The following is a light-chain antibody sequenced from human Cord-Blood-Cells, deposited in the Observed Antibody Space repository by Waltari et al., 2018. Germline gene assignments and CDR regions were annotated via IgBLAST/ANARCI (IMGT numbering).Light chain of an antibody. Sequence: DSQKTQYPSTLSASVGDRVHITCRASQSISSWLAWYQQKPGNAPKLLIYKASSLESGVPSMFSGSGSGTEFTFTISSLQPDDFATYYGQQNNSYSFTFGPGTKVDIK. J-gene: IGKJ3*01. CDR2: KAS. V-gene: IGKV1-5*03. CDR3: QQNNSYSFT. CDR1: QSISSW.